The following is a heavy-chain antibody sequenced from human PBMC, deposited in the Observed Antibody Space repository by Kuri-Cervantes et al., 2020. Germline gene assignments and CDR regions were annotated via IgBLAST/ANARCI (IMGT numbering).Heavy chain of an antibody. J-gene: IGHJ6*02. CDR3: ARVSGEWFGPMDV. CDR2: ISSSSCTI. CDR1: GFTFSSYN. D-gene: IGHD3-3*01. V-gene: IGHV3-48*02. Sequence: GGSLRLSCAASGFTFSSYNMNWVRQAPGKGLEWVSYISSSSCTIYYADSVKGRFTISRDNAKNSLYLKMNSLRYEDTAVYYCARVSGEWFGPMDVWGQGTTVTVSS.